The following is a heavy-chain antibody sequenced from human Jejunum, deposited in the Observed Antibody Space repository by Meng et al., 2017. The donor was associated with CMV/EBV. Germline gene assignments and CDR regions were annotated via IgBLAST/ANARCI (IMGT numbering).Heavy chain of an antibody. J-gene: IGHJ4*02. CDR3: AGGYTYGYMPIGFDY. CDR2: IYYTGNT. Sequence: GGSISAYYWTWIRQPPRKGLEWIGYIYYTGNTNYNPSLKSRVTISLDTSKKQFSLNLSSVTAADTAVYYCAGGYTYGYMPIGFDYWGQGKLVTVSS. CDR1: GGSISAYY. D-gene: IGHD5-18*01. V-gene: IGHV4-59*01.